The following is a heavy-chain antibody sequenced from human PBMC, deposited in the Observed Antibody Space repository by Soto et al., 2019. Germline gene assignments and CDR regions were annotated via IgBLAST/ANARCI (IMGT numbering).Heavy chain of an antibody. CDR2: ISGSGGST. J-gene: IGHJ4*02. D-gene: IGHD3-22*01. CDR3: AKHDDSSGYYYNY. V-gene: IGHV3-23*01. Sequence: EVQLLESGGGLVQPGGSLRLSCAASGFTFSSYAMSWVRQAPGKGLEWVSAISGSGGSTYYADSVKGRFTVSRDNSKITLHLPMNSLGAEDTAVYYCAKHDDSSGYYYNYWGQGTLVTVSS. CDR1: GFTFSSYA.